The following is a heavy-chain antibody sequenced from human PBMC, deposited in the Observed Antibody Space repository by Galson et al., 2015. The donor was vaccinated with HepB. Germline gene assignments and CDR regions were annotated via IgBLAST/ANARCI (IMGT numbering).Heavy chain of an antibody. CDR3: GRPLAAAGSTPLGY. Sequence: SVKVSCKASGYTFISYYIHWVRQAPGQGLEWMGIINPSGGSTRYAQEFEGRVTVTSDTSTNTVYMMLSSLRSEDAAMYYCGRPLAAAGSTPLGYWGQGTLVTVSS. D-gene: IGHD6-13*01. V-gene: IGHV1-46*01. CDR2: INPSGGST. J-gene: IGHJ4*02. CDR1: GYTFISYY.